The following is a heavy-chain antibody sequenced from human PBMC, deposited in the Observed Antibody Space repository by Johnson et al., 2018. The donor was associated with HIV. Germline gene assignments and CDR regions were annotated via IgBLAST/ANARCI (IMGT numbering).Heavy chain of an antibody. D-gene: IGHD1-1*01. Sequence: QVQLLESGGGVVQPGRSLRLSCAASGFTFSSYAMHWVRQAPGKGLEWVAVISYDGSIKYYADSVKGRFTISRDNSKNTLYLQMSSLRAEDTAVYYCARGGIIHDAFDIWGQGTMVTVSS. CDR2: ISYDGSIK. CDR3: ARGGIIHDAFDI. J-gene: IGHJ3*02. CDR1: GFTFSSYA. V-gene: IGHV3-30*04.